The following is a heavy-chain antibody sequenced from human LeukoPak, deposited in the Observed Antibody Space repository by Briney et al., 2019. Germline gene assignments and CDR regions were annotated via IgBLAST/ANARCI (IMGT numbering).Heavy chain of an antibody. Sequence: GESLRLSCAASGFTFSSYWMSWVRQAPGKGLEWVANIKGDGSEKYYVDSVKGRFTISRDNAKNSLYLQMNSLRAEDTAVYYCAKSYDYGGNSPSFDYWGQGTLVTVSS. CDR1: GFTFSSYW. D-gene: IGHD4-23*01. V-gene: IGHV3-7*01. CDR3: AKSYDYGGNSPSFDY. CDR2: IKGDGSEK. J-gene: IGHJ4*02.